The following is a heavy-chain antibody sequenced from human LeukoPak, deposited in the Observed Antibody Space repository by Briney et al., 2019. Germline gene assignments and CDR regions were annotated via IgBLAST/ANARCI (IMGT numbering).Heavy chain of an antibody. CDR1: GFTFSSYG. Sequence: QPGRSLRLSCAASGFTFSSYGMHWVRQAPGKGLERVAVISYDGSNKYYADSVKGRFTISRDNSKNTLYLQMNSLRAEDTAVYYCANEMTTVVAPEGAAYWGQGTLVTVSS. CDR2: ISYDGSNK. V-gene: IGHV3-30*18. CDR3: ANEMTTVVAPEGAAY. J-gene: IGHJ4*02. D-gene: IGHD4-23*01.